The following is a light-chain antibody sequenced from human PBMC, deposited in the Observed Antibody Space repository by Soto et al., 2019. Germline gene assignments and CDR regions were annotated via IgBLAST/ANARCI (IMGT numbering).Light chain of an antibody. CDR1: SSDVGGYNY. Sequence: QSALTQPRSVSGSPGQSVTISCTGTSSDVGGYNYVSWYQQHPGKAPKVMIYDVSERPSGVPDRFSGSKSVNTASLTISGLQAEDEADYYCCSYAGSPRYVFGTGTQLTVL. J-gene: IGLJ1*01. CDR2: DVS. CDR3: CSYAGSPRYV. V-gene: IGLV2-11*01.